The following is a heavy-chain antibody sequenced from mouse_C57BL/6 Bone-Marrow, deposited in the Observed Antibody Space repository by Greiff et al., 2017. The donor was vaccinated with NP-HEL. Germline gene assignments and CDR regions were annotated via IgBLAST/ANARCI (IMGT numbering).Heavy chain of an antibody. CDR1: GYSITSGYD. D-gene: IGHD1-1*01. V-gene: IGHV3-1*01. CDR3: AREHYGSRGAFAY. J-gene: IGHJ3*01. CDR2: ISYSGST. Sequence: EVQGVESGPGMVKPSQSLSLTCTVTGYSITSGYDWHWIRHFPGNKLEWMGYISYSGSTNYNPSLKSRISITHDTSKNHFFLKLNSVTTEDTATYYCAREHYGSRGAFAYWGQGTLVTVSA.